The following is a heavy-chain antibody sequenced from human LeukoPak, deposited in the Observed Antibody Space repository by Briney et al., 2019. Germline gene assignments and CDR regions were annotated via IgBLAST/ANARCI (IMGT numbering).Heavy chain of an antibody. CDR1: GYTFTDND. CDR3: ARGRVGFDF. V-gene: IGHV1-8*01. CDR2: MRPTSGNT. D-gene: IGHD1-26*01. J-gene: IGHJ4*02. Sequence: RASVKVSCKASGYTFTDNDINWVRQAPGQGLEWMGWMRPTSGNTEYAQKFQGRVTMTRSTPISTAYMELSSLTSEDTAVYYCARGRVGFDFWGQGTLVTVSS.